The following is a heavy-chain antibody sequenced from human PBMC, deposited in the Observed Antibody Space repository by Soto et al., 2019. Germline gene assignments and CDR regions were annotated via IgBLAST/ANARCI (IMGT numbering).Heavy chain of an antibody. CDR1: GGSISSYY. D-gene: IGHD1-1*01. J-gene: IGHJ6*02. Sequence: QVQLQESGPRLVKPSETLSLTCTVSGGSISSYYWSWIRQPPGKGLEWIGYIYYSGSTNYNPSLTSRVTISVDTSKNQFSLKLSSVTAADTAVYYCAREGTTVDSYYYYGMDVWGQGTTVTVSS. CDR2: IYYSGST. V-gene: IGHV4-59*01. CDR3: AREGTTVDSYYYYGMDV.